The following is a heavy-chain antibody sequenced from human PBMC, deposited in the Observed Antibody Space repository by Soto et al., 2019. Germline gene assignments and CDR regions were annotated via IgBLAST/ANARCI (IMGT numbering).Heavy chain of an antibody. CDR1: GGSFSGYY. J-gene: IGHJ6*02. Sequence: SETLSLTCAVYGGSFSGYYWSWIRQPPGKGLEWIGEINHSGSTNYNPSLKSRVTISVDTSKNQFSLKLSSVTAADTAVYYCARGTGYSGYGKFNRRNYYYYGMDVWGQGTTVTVSS. D-gene: IGHD5-12*01. CDR3: ARGTGYSGYGKFNRRNYYYYGMDV. V-gene: IGHV4-34*01. CDR2: INHSGST.